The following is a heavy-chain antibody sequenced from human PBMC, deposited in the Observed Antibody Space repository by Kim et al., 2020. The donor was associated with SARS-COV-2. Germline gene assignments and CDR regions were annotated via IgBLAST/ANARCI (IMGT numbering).Heavy chain of an antibody. Sequence: GGSLRLSCVASGFALSDHYMDWVRQAPGKGLEWVGRSKTKRDRYGTEYAASVRDRFTISRDDSQNSLYLQMDSLRTDDTATYYCVRAGHSSDGGQGTLV. D-gene: IGHD6-25*01. CDR1: GFALSDHY. V-gene: IGHV3-72*01. CDR2: SKTKRDRYGT. J-gene: IGHJ1*01. CDR3: VRAGHSSD.